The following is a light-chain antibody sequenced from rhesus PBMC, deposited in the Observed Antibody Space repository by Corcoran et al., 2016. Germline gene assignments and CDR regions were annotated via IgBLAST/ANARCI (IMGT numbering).Light chain of an antibody. CDR1: SSDIGANNR. CDR3: SSYGSGSTYI. Sequence: QAAPTQSPSVSGSPVQSVTISCTGTSSDIGANNRVSWYQQSPGKAPKLMIYDVNKRPSGVSDRFSGSKSGSTASLTISGLQAEDEADYYCSSYGSGSTYIFGDGTRLTVL. J-gene: IGLJ1*01. CDR2: DVN. V-gene: IGLV2-13*03.